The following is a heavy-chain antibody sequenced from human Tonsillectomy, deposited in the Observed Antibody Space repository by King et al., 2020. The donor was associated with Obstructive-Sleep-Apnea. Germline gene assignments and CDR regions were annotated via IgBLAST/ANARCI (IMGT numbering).Heavy chain of an antibody. Sequence: QLVQSGAEVKKPGASVKVSCKASGYTFTNYAIHWVRQAPGQRLEWMGLINGGNGNTKHSQKFQGRVTITRDTSASTAYMELSSLRSEDTAVYYCGASYKGTRDLPNWFNPWGQGTLVTVSS. V-gene: IGHV1-3*01. CDR1: GYTFTNYA. CDR3: GASYKGTRDLPNWFNP. J-gene: IGHJ5*02. CDR2: INGGNGNT. D-gene: IGHD1-14*01.